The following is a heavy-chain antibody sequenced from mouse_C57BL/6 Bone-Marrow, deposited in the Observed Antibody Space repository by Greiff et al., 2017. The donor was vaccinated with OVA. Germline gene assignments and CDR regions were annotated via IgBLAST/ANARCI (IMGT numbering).Heavy chain of an antibody. Sequence: VQLKESGPVLVKPGASVKMSCKASGYTFTDYYMNWVKQSHGKSLEWIGVINPYNGGTSYNQKFKGKATLTVDKSSSTAYMELNSLTSEDSAVYYCAREHYDKIAYWGQGTLVTVSA. J-gene: IGHJ3*01. CDR1: GYTFTDYY. D-gene: IGHD2-4*01. CDR3: AREHYDKIAY. V-gene: IGHV1-19*01. CDR2: INPYNGGT.